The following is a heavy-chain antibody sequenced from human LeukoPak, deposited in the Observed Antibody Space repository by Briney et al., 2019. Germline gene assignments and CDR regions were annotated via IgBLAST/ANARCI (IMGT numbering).Heavy chain of an antibody. J-gene: IGHJ4*02. V-gene: IGHV3-21*01. CDR1: GFSFSSYT. Sequence: GGSLRLSCAASGFSFSSYTINWVRQSPGKGLEWVSSISSSSTYIFYADSMKGRFTISRDNAKGSVFLQMESLRVEDTAVYYCARDAYNSADYWGQGTLVTVSS. D-gene: IGHD5-24*01. CDR2: ISSSSTYI. CDR3: ARDAYNSADY.